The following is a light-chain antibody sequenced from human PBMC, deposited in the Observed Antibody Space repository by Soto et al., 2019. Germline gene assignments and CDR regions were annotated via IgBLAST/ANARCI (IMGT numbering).Light chain of an antibody. CDR1: QDIHNY. V-gene: IGKV1-8*01. Sequence: AVLLTQSPSSFSASTGDRATITCRASQDIHNYLAWYQQVPGKAPKLLLYAASILQTGVPSRFSGSGSGTDFTLTIVGLQSEEFATYFCQRYYKYPWTFGQGTTVE. CDR2: AAS. J-gene: IGKJ1*01. CDR3: QRYYKYPWT.